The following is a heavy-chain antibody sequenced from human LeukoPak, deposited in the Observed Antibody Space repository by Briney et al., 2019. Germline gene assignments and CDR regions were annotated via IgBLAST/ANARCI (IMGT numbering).Heavy chain of an antibody. D-gene: IGHD5-18*01. CDR1: GGSISSYY. Sequence: SETLSLTCTVSGGSISSYYWSWIRQPPGKGLEWIGYIYYSGSTNYNPSLKSRVTISVDTSKNQFSLKLSSVTAADTAVYYCARAVDTAMVLDYWGQGTLVTVSP. V-gene: IGHV4-59*01. J-gene: IGHJ4*02. CDR2: IYYSGST. CDR3: ARAVDTAMVLDY.